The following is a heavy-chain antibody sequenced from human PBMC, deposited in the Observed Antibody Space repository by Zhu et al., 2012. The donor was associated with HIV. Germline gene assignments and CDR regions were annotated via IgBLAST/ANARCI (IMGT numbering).Heavy chain of an antibody. D-gene: IGHD1-1*01. Sequence: QVQLQESGPQLVKPSETLSLTCTVSGGSMSNHYWNWVRQPPGKGLQWIGYMYSSGSTKYNFSLKRRVAISLDMSKNQFSLNLSSVTTADTAVYYCARSVKGQLVFDSWARXPWSTVSS. J-gene: IGHJ4*02. CDR3: ARSVKGQLVFDS. CDR1: GGSMSNHY. CDR2: MYSSGST. V-gene: IGHV4-59*08.